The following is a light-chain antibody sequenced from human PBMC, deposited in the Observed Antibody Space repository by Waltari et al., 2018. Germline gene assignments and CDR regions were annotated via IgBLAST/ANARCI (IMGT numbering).Light chain of an antibody. CDR1: QRVGTS. Sequence: EIVMTQSPASLSVSPGDRVTLSCRASQRVGTSLAWSQQRPGRAPRRLVYRASTRASDIPARFSGSGSGTDFTLSISTLQSEDFAVYYCQQYDDWPRTFGQGTKVEIK. J-gene: IGKJ1*01. CDR2: RAS. V-gene: IGKV3-15*01. CDR3: QQYDDWPRT.